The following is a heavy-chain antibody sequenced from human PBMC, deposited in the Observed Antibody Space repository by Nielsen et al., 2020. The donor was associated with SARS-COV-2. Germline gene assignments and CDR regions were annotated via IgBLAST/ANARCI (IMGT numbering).Heavy chain of an antibody. CDR3: AREREYSSSSYYYYGMDV. V-gene: IGHV1-18*01. CDR2: ISAYNGNT. J-gene: IGHJ6*02. CDR1: GYTFTSYG. D-gene: IGHD6-6*01. Sequence: ASVKVSCKASGYTFTSYGISWVRQAPGQGLEWMGWISAYNGNTNYAQKFQGRVTITADESTSTAYMELSSLRSEDTAVYYCAREREYSSSSYYYYGMDVWGQGTTVTVSS.